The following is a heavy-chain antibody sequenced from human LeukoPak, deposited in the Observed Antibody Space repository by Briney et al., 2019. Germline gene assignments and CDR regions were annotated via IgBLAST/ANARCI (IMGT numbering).Heavy chain of an antibody. CDR1: GDSISGYY. CDR3: ARQAARTHFDY. Sequence: SETLSLTCTVSGDSISGYYWSWIRQPPGKGLEWIGYIYYSGSTNYNPSLKSRVTISVDTSKNQFSLKLSSVTAADTAVYYCARQAARTHFDYWGQGTLVTVSS. V-gene: IGHV4-59*08. J-gene: IGHJ4*02. D-gene: IGHD6-6*01. CDR2: IYYSGST.